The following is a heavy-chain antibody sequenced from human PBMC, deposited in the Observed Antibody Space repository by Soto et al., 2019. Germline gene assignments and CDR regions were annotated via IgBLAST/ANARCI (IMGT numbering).Heavy chain of an antibody. J-gene: IGHJ6*02. CDR1: GFNFNSYT. CDR2: ISSSGYI. V-gene: IGHV3-21*01. Sequence: GSLRLSCAASGFNFNSYTINGFRQAAGKRLEWLSSISSSGYIFSTDSVRGRFTISRDSSENTLYLHMNTLRVDDTADYYCERGYSYNRGLYGMDVWGQGTKVTVSS. D-gene: IGHD5-18*01. CDR3: ERGYSYNRGLYGMDV.